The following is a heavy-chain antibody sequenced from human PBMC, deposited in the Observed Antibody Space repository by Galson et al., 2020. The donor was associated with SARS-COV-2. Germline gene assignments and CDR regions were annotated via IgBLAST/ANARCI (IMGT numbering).Heavy chain of an antibody. Sequence: SETLSLTCTVSGGSISSSSYYWGWIRQPPGKGLEWIGSIYYSGSTYYNPSLKSRVTISVDTSKNQFSLKLSSVTAADTAVYYCARLRLPDDYGDYYYFDYWGQGTLVTVSS. J-gene: IGHJ4*02. CDR3: ARLRLPDDYGDYYYFDY. CDR2: IYYSGST. D-gene: IGHD4-17*01. V-gene: IGHV4-39*01. CDR1: GGSISSSSYY.